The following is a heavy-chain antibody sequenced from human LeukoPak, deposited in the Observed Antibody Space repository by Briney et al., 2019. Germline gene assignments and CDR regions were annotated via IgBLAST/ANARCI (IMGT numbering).Heavy chain of an antibody. Sequence: SETLSLTCIVSGGSLNSPNYYWGWIRQPPGKGLEWIGTIYYSGTTYHNPSLKSRLTISVDTSKNQFSLKLTSVTAADTAVYYCARHDYYGSLNWFDPWGQGTLITVSS. V-gene: IGHV4-39*01. CDR3: ARHDYYGSLNWFDP. J-gene: IGHJ5*02. CDR1: GGSLNSPNYY. CDR2: IYYSGTT. D-gene: IGHD3-10*01.